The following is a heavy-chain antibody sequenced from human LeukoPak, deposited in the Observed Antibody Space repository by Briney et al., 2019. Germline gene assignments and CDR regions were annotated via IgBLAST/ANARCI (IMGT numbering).Heavy chain of an antibody. CDR1: GGSFSGYY. CDR2: INHSGST. D-gene: IGHD5-12*01. J-gene: IGHJ4*02. CDR3: ARHNKWLRDY. Sequence: SETLSLTCAVYGGSFSGYYWSWIRQPPGKGLEWIGEINHSGSTNYNPSLKSRATISVDTSKNQFSLRLSSVTAADTAVYYCARHNKWLRDYWGQGTLVTVSS. V-gene: IGHV4-34*01.